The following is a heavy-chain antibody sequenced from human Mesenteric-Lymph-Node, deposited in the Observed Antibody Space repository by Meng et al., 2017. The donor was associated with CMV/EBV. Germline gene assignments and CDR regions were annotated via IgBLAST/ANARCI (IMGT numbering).Heavy chain of an antibody. V-gene: IGHV4-34*01. D-gene: IGHD4-23*01. J-gene: IGHJ4*02. CDR2: INHSGST. CDR1: GGSFSGYY. CDR3: ARHQRWLKSEGGFNY. Sequence: QVHLRQWGVGLLKPSETLSLPCAVYGGSFSGYYWSWIRQPPGKGLEWIGEINHSGSTNYNPSLKSRVTISVDTSKNQFSLKLSSVTAADTAVYYCARHQRWLKSEGGFNYWGQGTLVTVSS.